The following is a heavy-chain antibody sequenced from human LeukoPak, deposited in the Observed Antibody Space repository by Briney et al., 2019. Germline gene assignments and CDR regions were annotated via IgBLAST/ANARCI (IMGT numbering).Heavy chain of an antibody. CDR1: GFTFGSYS. CDR3: ARAPDFVVVPASDY. CDR2: ISTSSSYK. Sequence: GGSLRLSCAASGFTFGSYSMNWVRQAPGKGLEWVSSISTSSSYKYYADSIKGRFTISRDNAKGSLYLEMNSLRVEDTAVYFCARAPDFVVVPASDYWGQGTLVTVSS. J-gene: IGHJ4*02. V-gene: IGHV3-21*01. D-gene: IGHD2-2*01.